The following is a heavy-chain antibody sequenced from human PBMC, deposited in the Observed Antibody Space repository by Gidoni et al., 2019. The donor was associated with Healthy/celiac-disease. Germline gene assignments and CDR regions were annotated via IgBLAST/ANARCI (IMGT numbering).Heavy chain of an antibody. CDR2: ISYDGSNK. V-gene: IGHV3-30-3*01. Sequence: QVQLVESGGGVVQPGRSLRLSCAASGFTFSSYAMHWVRQAPGKGLEWVAVISYDGSNKYYADSVKGRFTISRDNSKNTLYLQMNSLRAEDTAVYYCARDRRPVATRHDAFDIWGQGTMVTVSS. CDR3: ARDRRPVATRHDAFDI. CDR1: GFTFSSYA. J-gene: IGHJ3*02.